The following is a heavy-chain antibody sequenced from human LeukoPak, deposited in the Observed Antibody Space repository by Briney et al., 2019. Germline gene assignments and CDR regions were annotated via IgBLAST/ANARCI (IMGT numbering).Heavy chain of an antibody. D-gene: IGHD3-10*01. CDR3: ASPQHMRVVRGVNYYMDV. CDR2: IIPIFGTA. V-gene: IGHV1-69*05. Sequence: SVKVSCKASGGTSSSYAISWVRQAPGQGLEWMGGIIPIFGTANYAQKFQGRVTITTDESTSTAYMELSSLRSEDTAVYYCASPQHMRVVRGVNYYMDVWGKGTTVTVSS. CDR1: GGTSSSYA. J-gene: IGHJ6*03.